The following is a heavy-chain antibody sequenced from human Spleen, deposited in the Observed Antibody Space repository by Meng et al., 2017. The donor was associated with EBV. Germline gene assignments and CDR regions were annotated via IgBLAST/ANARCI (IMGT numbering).Heavy chain of an antibody. CDR1: GGSISSGSDY. Sequence: QLQRQESGPGLVKPSETLSLSCTVSGGSISSGSDYWGWIRQPPGKGLEWIGSIYYSGSTYYNPSLESRVTISVDTSKNQFSLKLSSATAADTAVYYCARVNRQELSFGVDFWGQGTLVTVSS. J-gene: IGHJ4*02. V-gene: IGHV4-39*07. CDR2: IYYSGST. CDR3: ARVNRQELSFGVDF. D-gene: IGHD3-16*02.